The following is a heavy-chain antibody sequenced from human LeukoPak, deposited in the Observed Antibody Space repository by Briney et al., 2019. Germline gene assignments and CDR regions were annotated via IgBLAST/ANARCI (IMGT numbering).Heavy chain of an antibody. J-gene: IGHJ4*02. D-gene: IGHD6-6*01. Sequence: ASVKVSCKASGYTFTGYYMHWVRRAPGQGLEWMGWINPNSGGTSYAQKFQGRVTMTRDTSISTAYMELSRLRSDDTAVYYCARVSRGSSMGNYWGQGTLVTVSS. V-gene: IGHV1-2*02. CDR2: INPNSGGT. CDR1: GYTFTGYY. CDR3: ARVSRGSSMGNY.